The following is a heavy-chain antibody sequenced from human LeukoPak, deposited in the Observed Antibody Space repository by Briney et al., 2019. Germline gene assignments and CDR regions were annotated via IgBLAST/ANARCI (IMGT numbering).Heavy chain of an antibody. CDR3: ARVTTVVERWFDP. J-gene: IGHJ5*02. D-gene: IGHD4-23*01. CDR1: GYTFTGYY. CDR2: INPNSGGT. V-gene: IGHV1-2*02. Sequence: GASVKVSCKASGYTFTGYYMHWVRQAPGQGLEWMGWINPNSGGTNYAQKFQGRITITRNTSIGTAYMELSRLRSEDTAVYYCARVTTVVERWFDPWGQGTLVTVSS.